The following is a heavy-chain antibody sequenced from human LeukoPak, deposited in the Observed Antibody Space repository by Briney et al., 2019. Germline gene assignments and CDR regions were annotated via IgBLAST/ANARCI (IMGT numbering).Heavy chain of an antibody. CDR1: GYTFTGYY. CDR3: ARDLGDSSGYRY. V-gene: IGHV1-2*02. J-gene: IGHJ4*02. Sequence: GASVKVSCKASGYTFTGYYMHWVRPAPGQGLEWMGWINPNSGGTNYAQKFQGRVTMTRDTSISTAYMELSRLRSDDTAVYYCARDLGDSSGYRYWGQGTLVTVSS. CDR2: INPNSGGT. D-gene: IGHD3-22*01.